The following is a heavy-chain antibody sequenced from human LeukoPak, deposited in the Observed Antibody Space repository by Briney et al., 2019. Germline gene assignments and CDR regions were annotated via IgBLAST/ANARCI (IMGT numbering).Heavy chain of an antibody. CDR3: VREKSRSYGVDWFDP. CDR1: GGSISSSDYY. J-gene: IGHJ5*02. Sequence: KASETLSLTCTVSGGSISSSDYYWAWIRQPPGKGLEWIGSINYSGSTYYNPSLKSRVTISVDTSRNQFSLKLSSVTAAGTAMYYCVREKSRSYGVDWFDPWGQGTLVTVSS. V-gene: IGHV4-39*01. D-gene: IGHD1-26*01. CDR2: INYSGST.